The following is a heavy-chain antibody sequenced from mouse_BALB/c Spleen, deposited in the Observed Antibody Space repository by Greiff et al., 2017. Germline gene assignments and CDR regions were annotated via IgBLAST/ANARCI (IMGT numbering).Heavy chain of an antibody. J-gene: IGHJ4*01. CDR3: ANNWDYAMDY. D-gene: IGHD4-1*01. CDR1: GFNIKDTY. Sequence: EVHLVESGAELVKPGASVKLSCTASGFNIKDTYMHWVKQRPEQGLEWIGRIDPANGNTKYDPKFQGKATITADTSSNTAYLQLSSLTSEDTAVYYCANNWDYAMDYWGQGTSVTVAS. V-gene: IGHV14-3*02. CDR2: IDPANGNT.